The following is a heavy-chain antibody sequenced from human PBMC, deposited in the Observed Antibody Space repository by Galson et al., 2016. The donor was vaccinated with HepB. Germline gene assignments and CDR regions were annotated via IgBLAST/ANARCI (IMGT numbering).Heavy chain of an antibody. V-gene: IGHV3-72*01. D-gene: IGHD5-12*01. J-gene: IGHJ3*01. Sequence: SLRLSCAASGFSFSDHYMDWVRQAPGKGLEWVGRIRKRSNGYTTEYGASVKGRFSVSRDDSESSMYLQMDSLKSEDTAVYYCARVTSFIRDIGTLDLWGRGTLVTVSS. CDR1: GFSFSDHY. CDR2: IRKRSNGYTT. CDR3: ARVTSFIRDIGTLDL.